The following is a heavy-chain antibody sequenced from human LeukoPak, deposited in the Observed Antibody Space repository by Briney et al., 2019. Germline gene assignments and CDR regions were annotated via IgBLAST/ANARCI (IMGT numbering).Heavy chain of an antibody. J-gene: IGHJ4*02. CDR1: GFTVSSNH. CDR2: IYSGGST. CDR3: ASHSSSWYGFDY. Sequence: GGSLRLSCAASGFTVSSNHMSWVRQAPGKGLEWVSVIYSGGSTYCADSVKGRFTISRDNSKNTLYLQMNSLRAEDTAVYYCASHSSSWYGFDYWGQGTLVTVSS. V-gene: IGHV3-53*01. D-gene: IGHD6-13*01.